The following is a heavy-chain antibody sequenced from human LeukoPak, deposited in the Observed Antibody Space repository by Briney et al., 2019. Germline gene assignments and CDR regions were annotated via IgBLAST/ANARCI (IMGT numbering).Heavy chain of an antibody. CDR1: GDSVSSNSAA. D-gene: IGHD6-6*01. J-gene: IGHJ6*02. CDR3: ARDLEYSSSYYYYGMDL. V-gene: IGHV6-1*01. CDR2: AYYRSKWYN. Sequence: SQTLSLTCAISGDSVSSNSAAWTWIRQSPSRGLEWLGRAYYRSKWYNDYAVSLKSRITINPDTSKNQFSLQLNSVTPEDTAVYYCARDLEYSSSYYYYGMDLWGQGTTVTVSS.